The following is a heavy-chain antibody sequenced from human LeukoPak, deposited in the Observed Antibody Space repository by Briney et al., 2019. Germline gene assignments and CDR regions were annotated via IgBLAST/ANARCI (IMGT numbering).Heavy chain of an antibody. V-gene: IGHV3-23*01. CDR3: TKRYVNSNYWQSLGE. CDR1: GFTFSSYA. Sequence: PGGSLRLSCAVSGFTFSSYAMTWVRQAPGKGLEWVSAISGSGGTTFYANSVKGRFTISRDNSNNTVHLQMNSLRADDTAIYYCTKRYVNSNYWQSLGEWGQGTLVTVSS. J-gene: IGHJ1*01. CDR2: ISGSGGTT. D-gene: IGHD2/OR15-2a*01.